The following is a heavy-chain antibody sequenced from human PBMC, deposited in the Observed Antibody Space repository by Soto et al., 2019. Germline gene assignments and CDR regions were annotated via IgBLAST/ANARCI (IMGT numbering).Heavy chain of an antibody. V-gene: IGHV1-2*02. CDR2: IKPSSGGT. Sequence: ASVKVSCKASGCTFTGPYIYWVRQAPGQGLEWMGWIKPSSGGTEFAEKFQGRVTVTRDTSISTVFLELNSLTSDDTGVYFCALYVRTDSHGVDVWGQGTAVTVSS. J-gene: IGHJ6*02. CDR1: GCTFTGPY. D-gene: IGHD2-2*02. CDR3: ALYVRTDSHGVDV.